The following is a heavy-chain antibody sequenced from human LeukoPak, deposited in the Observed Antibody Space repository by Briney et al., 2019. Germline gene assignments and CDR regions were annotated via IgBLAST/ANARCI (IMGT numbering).Heavy chain of an antibody. CDR3: AKQLGYCSDGSCYFPY. CDR2: IGNNGGYT. D-gene: IGHD2-15*01. J-gene: IGHJ4*02. CDR1: GFTFSSFA. Sequence: PGGSLRLSCVASGFTFSSFAMAWVRQAPGKGLEWVSAIGNNGGYTYYADSVQGRFTISRDNSKSTLCLQMNSLRAEDTAVYYCAKQLGYCSDGSCYFPYWGQGTLVTVSS. V-gene: IGHV3-23*01.